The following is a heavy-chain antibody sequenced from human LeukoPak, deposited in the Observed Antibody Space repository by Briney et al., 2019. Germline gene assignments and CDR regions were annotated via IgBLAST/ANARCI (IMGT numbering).Heavy chain of an antibody. V-gene: IGHV5-51*01. Sequence: GESRQISCQGAGSIFACDWIGLGRQLPGKGLEVMGISYPGDWNTRYSPSFQGQVTISAEKSINTAYLQWSSLKASDTAMYYCARRDGSANYYYDYWGQGTLVTVSS. J-gene: IGHJ4*02. D-gene: IGHD3-10*01. CDR1: GSIFACDW. CDR2: SYPGDWNT. CDR3: ARRDGSANYYYDY.